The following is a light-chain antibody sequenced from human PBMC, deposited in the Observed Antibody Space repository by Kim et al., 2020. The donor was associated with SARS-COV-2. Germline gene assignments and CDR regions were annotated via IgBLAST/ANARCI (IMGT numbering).Light chain of an antibody. CDR2: DVN. J-gene: IGLJ2*01. CDR1: SSDVGGYNY. V-gene: IGLV2-11*01. CDR3: CSYAGSYTFVV. Sequence: QSALTQPRSVSGSPGQSVTISCTGTSSDVGGYNYVSWYQQHPGKAPKLMIYDVNKRPSGVPDSFSGSKSGNTASLTISGLQAEDEADYYCCSYAGSYTFVVFGGGTQLTVL.